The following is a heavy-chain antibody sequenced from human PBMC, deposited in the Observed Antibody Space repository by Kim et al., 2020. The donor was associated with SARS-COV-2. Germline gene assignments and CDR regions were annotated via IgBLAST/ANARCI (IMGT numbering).Heavy chain of an antibody. CDR3: VRATITQTDFFGL. CDR1: GFALSAYY. Sequence: GGSLRLSCEASGFALSAYYMDWVRQVPGRGPEWVANINQDSAKTNYLDSVQGRFTISRDNTKNSLYLQMNSLRPEDAAVYYCVRATITQTDFFGLWGRGT. V-gene: IGHV3-7*01. J-gene: IGHJ2*01. D-gene: IGHD1-20*01. CDR2: INQDSAKT.